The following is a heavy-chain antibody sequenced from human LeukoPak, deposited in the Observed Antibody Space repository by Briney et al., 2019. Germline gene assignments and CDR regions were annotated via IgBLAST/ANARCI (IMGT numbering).Heavy chain of an antibody. V-gene: IGHV4-39*01. CDR3: ARLTAAYCGGDCYSTGVYYFDY. CDR2: IYYSGST. Sequence: SETLSLTCTVSGGSISSSSYYWGWIRQPPGKGLEWIGSIYYSGSTYYNLSLKSRVTISVDTSKNQFSLKLSSVTAADTAVYYCARLTAAYCGGDCYSTGVYYFDYWGQGTLVTVSS. CDR1: GGSISSSSYY. D-gene: IGHD2-21*02. J-gene: IGHJ4*02.